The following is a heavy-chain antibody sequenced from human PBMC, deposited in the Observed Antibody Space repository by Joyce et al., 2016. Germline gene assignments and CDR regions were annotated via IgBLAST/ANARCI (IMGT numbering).Heavy chain of an antibody. V-gene: IGHV3-48*04. D-gene: IGHD1-1*01. CDR1: GLTFSDYS. CDR2: IKRGSSSI. Sequence: EVQLVESGGGLVQPGGSLRLSCVASGLTFSDYSMNWVRQAQGKGLEWVSYIKRGSSSIYYADSVKGRFTISRDNAKNSLYLQMNSLGAEDTAVYYCAVRAGTYSFDCWGQGTLVTVSS. CDR3: AVRAGTYSFDC. J-gene: IGHJ4*02.